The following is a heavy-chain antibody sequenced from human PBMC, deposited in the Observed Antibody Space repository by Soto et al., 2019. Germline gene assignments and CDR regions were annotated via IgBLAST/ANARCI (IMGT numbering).Heavy chain of an antibody. J-gene: IGHJ1*01. D-gene: IGHD1-26*01. CDR1: ESTVSRDW. CDR2: TNQDGSEK. Sequence: EVHLVESGGGLVQTGGSLRLSCAISESTVSRDWMNWVRQAPGKGLEWVAHTNQDGSEKYYADSVKGRSTISRDNAKKSLYLPMNRLRAGDTAMYYCSGGVGDAFWGQGTLVTVSS. CDR3: SGGVGDAF. V-gene: IGHV3-7*01.